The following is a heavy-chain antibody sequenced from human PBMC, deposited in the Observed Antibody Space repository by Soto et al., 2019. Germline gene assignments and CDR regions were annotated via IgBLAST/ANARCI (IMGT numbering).Heavy chain of an antibody. CDR2: IKSNGDDK. CDR3: TRGGAGNFDR. CDR1: GFTFSSHW. D-gene: IGHD6-25*01. Sequence: GGSLRLSCVASGFTFSSHWMSWVRQAPGRGLEYVSTIKSNGDDKYYTDSVKGRFTISRDNARNMVYLQMDSLRAEDTAVYYCTRGGAGNFDRWGQGTLVTVSS. V-gene: IGHV3-21*01. J-gene: IGHJ4*02.